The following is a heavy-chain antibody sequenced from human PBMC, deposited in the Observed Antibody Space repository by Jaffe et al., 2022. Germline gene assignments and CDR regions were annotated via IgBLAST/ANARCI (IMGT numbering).Heavy chain of an antibody. CDR3: ARDWSPFVDWSQAPDVFDI. V-gene: IGHV3-7*01. Sequence: EVQLVESGGGLVQPGGSLKLSCVASGFTFISYWMSWVRQAPGKGLEWVANIKQDGSEKYYVDSVKGRFTISRDNAKNSLYLQMNSLRAEDTAVYYCARDWSPFVDWSQAPDVFDIWGQGTVVTVSS. CDR1: GFTFISYW. J-gene: IGHJ3*02. CDR2: IKQDGSEK. D-gene: IGHD3-9*01.